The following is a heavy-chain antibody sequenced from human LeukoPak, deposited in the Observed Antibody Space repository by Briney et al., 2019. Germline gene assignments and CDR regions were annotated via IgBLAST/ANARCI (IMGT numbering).Heavy chain of an antibody. CDR1: GYTFIDYY. D-gene: IGHD5-18*01. CDR2: INPSGGST. Sequence: ASVKVSCKASGYTFIDYYMRWVRQAPGQGLEWMGIINPSGGSTSYAQKFQGRVTMTRDMSTSTVYMELSSLRPEDTAVYYCARALPHRRLMDTTMEQHWFDPWGQGTLVTVSS. V-gene: IGHV1-46*01. J-gene: IGHJ5*02. CDR3: ARALPHRRLMDTTMEQHWFDP.